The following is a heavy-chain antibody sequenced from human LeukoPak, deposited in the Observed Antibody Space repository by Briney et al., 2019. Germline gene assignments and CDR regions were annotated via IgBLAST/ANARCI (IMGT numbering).Heavy chain of an antibody. CDR2: IYYSKNT. V-gene: IGHV4-39*01. CDR3: VSPRGFSYGYFVY. J-gene: IGHJ4*02. CDR1: GGTINSSSAY. Sequence: PSETLSLTCTVSGGTINSSSAYWRWIRQPPGKGLEWIGSIYYSKNTYYNPSLKSRVTISADTSKNQFSLTLGSVSATDTAVYYCVSPRGFSYGYFVYWGQGTLVTVSS. D-gene: IGHD5-18*01.